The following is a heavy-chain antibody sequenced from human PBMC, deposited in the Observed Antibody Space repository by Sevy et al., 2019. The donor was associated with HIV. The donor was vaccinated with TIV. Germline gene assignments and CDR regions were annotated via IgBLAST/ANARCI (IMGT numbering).Heavy chain of an antibody. D-gene: IGHD3-22*01. CDR2: IYHSGST. V-gene: IGHV4-38-2*02. CDR3: ARALVDYYDSSGYLNWFDP. Sequence: SETLSLTCTVSGYSISSGYYWGWIRQPPGKGLEWIGSIYHSGSTYYNPSLKSRVTISVDTSKNHFSLKLGSVTAADTAVYYCARALVDYYDSSGYLNWFDPWGQGTLVTVSS. CDR1: GYSISSGYY. J-gene: IGHJ5*02.